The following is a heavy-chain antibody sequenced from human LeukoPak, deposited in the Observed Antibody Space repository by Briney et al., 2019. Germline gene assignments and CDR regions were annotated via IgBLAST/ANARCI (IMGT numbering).Heavy chain of an antibody. Sequence: PSETLSLTCTVSGGSISSYYWSWIRQPPGKGLEWIGYSYYSGSTNYNPSLKSRVTISVDTSKNQFSLMLSSVTAADTAVYYCARTGGSRSYYNGFYYYYYMDVWGKGTTVTVSS. CDR1: GGSISSYY. CDR2: SYYSGST. D-gene: IGHD3-10*01. J-gene: IGHJ6*03. V-gene: IGHV4-59*01. CDR3: ARTGGSRSYYNGFYYYYYMDV.